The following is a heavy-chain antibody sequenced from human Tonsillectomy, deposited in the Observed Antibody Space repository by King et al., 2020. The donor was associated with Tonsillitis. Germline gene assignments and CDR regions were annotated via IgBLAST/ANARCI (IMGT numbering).Heavy chain of an antibody. J-gene: IGHJ4*02. CDR2: ISYDGTNK. CDR3: ARDRGSWVLDIDY. D-gene: IGHD1-26*01. Sequence: VQLVESGGGVVQPGRSLRLSCAASGFTFRNYAMHWVRQAPGKGLEWVAIISYDGTNKFYADSVKGRFTISRDSSKNTLSLQMNSLRAEDTAVYYCARDRGSWVLDIDYWGQGTLVTVSS. V-gene: IGHV3-30*04. CDR1: GFTFRNYA.